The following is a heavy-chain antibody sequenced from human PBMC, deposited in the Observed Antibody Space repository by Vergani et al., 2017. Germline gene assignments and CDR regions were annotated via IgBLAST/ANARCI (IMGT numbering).Heavy chain of an antibody. CDR1: GGSFSGYY. J-gene: IGHJ5*02. V-gene: IGHV4-34*01. CDR2: INHSGST. Sequence: QVQLQQWGAGLLKPSETLSLTCAVYGGSFSGYYWSWIRQPPGKGLEWIGEINHSGSTNYNPSLKSRVTISVDTSKNKFSLKLSSVTAAATAVYYCARAGCSSTSCYTGGESGNWFDPWGQGTLVTVSS. CDR3: ARAGCSSTSCYTGGESGNWFDP. D-gene: IGHD2-2*02.